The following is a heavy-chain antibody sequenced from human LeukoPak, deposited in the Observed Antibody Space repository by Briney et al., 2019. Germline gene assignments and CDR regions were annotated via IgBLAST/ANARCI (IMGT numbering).Heavy chain of an antibody. CDR2: IYYSGST. CDR3: ARDRSNYDILTGPAYGMDV. V-gene: IGHV4-59*01. D-gene: IGHD3-9*01. Sequence: SETLSLTCTVSGGSISSYYWSWIRPPPGKGLEWIGYIYYSGSTNYNPSLKSRVTISVDTSKNQFSLKLSSVTAADTAVYYCARDRSNYDILTGPAYGMDVWGQGTTVTVSS. CDR1: GGSISSYY. J-gene: IGHJ6*02.